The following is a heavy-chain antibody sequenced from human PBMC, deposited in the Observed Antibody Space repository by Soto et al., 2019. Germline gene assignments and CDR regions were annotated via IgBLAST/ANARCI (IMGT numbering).Heavy chain of an antibody. Sequence: GGPLRLCYSASGFNFNSFAMHWVRQATGKRLGYLSAISSNGGSTYYADAVKGRLTISSDNSKNTPYLQMSSLRAEDTAVYYCVQDLDLVVPAAIRDYYYGMDVWGQGTTVTVSS. CDR2: ISSNGGST. CDR1: GFNFNSFA. D-gene: IGHD2-2*02. CDR3: VQDLDLVVPAAIRDYYYGMDV. J-gene: IGHJ6*02. V-gene: IGHV3-64D*06.